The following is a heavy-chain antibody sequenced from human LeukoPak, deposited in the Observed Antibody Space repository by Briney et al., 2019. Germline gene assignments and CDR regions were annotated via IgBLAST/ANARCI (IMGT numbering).Heavy chain of an antibody. CDR3: AKLFAYYYDSSGYLDY. D-gene: IGHD3-22*01. Sequence: GGSLRLSCAASGFTFSSYGMSWVRQAPGKGLEWVSAISGSGGSTYYADSVKGRFTISRDNSKNTLYLQMNSLRAEDTAVYYCAKLFAYYYDSSGYLDYWGQGTLVTVSS. CDR2: ISGSGGST. J-gene: IGHJ4*02. CDR1: GFTFSSYG. V-gene: IGHV3-23*01.